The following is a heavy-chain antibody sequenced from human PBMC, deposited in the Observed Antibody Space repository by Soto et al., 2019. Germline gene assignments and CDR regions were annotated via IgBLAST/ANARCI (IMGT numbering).Heavy chain of an antibody. Sequence: EVQLLESGGGLVQPGGSLRLSCVGSGFTFRSHALTWVRQSPGKGLEWVAGISGSGGTTYYGDSMRGRFTISRDNSKETLNLQMDSLRPEDTAIYFCARATMERYFEWYFDHWGQGSLVIVTS. CDR3: ARATMERYFEWYFDH. CDR2: ISGSGGTT. CDR1: GFTFRSHA. J-gene: IGHJ4*02. D-gene: IGHD3-9*01. V-gene: IGHV3-23*01.